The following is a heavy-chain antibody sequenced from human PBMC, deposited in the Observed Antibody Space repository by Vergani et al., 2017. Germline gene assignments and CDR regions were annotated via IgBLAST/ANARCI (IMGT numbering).Heavy chain of an antibody. D-gene: IGHD6-6*01. CDR3: ASAGAIAARPASSVYQYYWDV. V-gene: IGHV3-30-3*01. CDR1: GFTLSSYA. Sequence: QVQLVESGGGVVQPGGSLRLSCAASGFTLSSYAMHWGRQAPGKGLEWVAGISYDGSNKYYADSVKGRFTISRDNSKNTLYLQMNSLRVEDTAVYYCASAGAIAARPASSVYQYYWDVWGKGTTVTVSS. J-gene: IGHJ6*04. CDR2: ISYDGSNK.